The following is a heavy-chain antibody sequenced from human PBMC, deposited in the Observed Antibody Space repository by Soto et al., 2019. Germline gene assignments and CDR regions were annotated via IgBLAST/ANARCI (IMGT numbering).Heavy chain of an antibody. CDR2: ISSDGVTE. D-gene: IGHD4-17*01. V-gene: IGHV3-30-3*01. CDR3: ARDRSYGSLSYWFDP. CDR1: GFIFTNHA. Sequence: QVQLVESGGGVVQPGKSLRLSCETSGFIFTNHAMHWVRQAPGRGLEWVASISSDGVTENYADSVKGRFTISRDDSQKTVHLQMNSLRSDDTGVFYCARDRSYGSLSYWFDPWGQGTLVTVSS. J-gene: IGHJ5*02.